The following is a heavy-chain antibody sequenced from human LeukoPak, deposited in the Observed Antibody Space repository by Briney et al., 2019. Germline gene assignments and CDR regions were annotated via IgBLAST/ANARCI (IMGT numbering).Heavy chain of an antibody. Sequence: GGSLRLSCAASGFTFSSYAMSWVRQAPGEGLEWVSSISGSGGSTYDADSVKGRFTIPRDNSKNTLYLQMNTLRAEDTAVYYCAKLGVTSSDLGWFDPWGHGTLVTVSS. CDR3: AKLGVTSSDLGWFDP. CDR1: GFTFSSYA. D-gene: IGHD3-3*01. V-gene: IGHV3-23*01. CDR2: ISGSGGST. J-gene: IGHJ5*02.